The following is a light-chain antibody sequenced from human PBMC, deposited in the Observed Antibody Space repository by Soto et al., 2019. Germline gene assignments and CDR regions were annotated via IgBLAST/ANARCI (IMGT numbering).Light chain of an antibody. CDR1: ESISPW. CDR2: KAS. Sequence: DIQMTQSLSTLSASVGDRVTITCRASESISPWLAWYQQKPGKAPKILIYKASSLEGGVPSRFSGSESGTEFTLTISSLQPDDFATYYCQQYKTYSRTFGQGTKLEIK. J-gene: IGKJ2*01. CDR3: QQYKTYSRT. V-gene: IGKV1-5*03.